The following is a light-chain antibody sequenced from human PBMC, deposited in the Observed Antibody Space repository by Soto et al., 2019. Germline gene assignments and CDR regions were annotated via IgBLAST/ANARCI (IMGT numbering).Light chain of an antibody. CDR3: QQLNSYHIT. Sequence: DIQLTQSPSFLSPSEGDKVTIISGASQGISSYLAWYQQKPGKAPKLLIYAASTLQSGVPSRFSGSGSGTEFTLTISSLQPEDFATYYCQQLNSYHITFGQGTRLEIK. CDR1: QGISSY. V-gene: IGKV1-9*01. CDR2: AAS. J-gene: IGKJ5*01.